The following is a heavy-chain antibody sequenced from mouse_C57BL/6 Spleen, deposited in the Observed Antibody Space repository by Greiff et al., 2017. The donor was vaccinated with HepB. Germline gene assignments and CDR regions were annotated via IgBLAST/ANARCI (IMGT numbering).Heavy chain of an antibody. CDR2: IDPSDSYT. CDR1: GYTFTSYW. J-gene: IGHJ2*01. Sequence: QVQLQQSGAELVKPGASVKLSCKASGYTFTSYWMQWVKQRPGQGLEWIGEIDPSDSYTNYNQKFKGKATLTVDTSSSTAYMQLSSLTSEDSAVYYCAFYYYGSSFDYWGQGTTLTVSS. D-gene: IGHD1-1*01. CDR3: AFYYYGSSFDY. V-gene: IGHV1-50*01.